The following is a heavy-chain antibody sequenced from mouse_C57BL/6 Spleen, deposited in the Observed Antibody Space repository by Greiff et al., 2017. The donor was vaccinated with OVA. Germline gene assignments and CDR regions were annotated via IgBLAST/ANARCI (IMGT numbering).Heavy chain of an antibody. V-gene: IGHV5-15*01. J-gene: IGHJ4*01. D-gene: IGHD2-5*01. CDR2: ISNLAYSI. CDR3: ARHPYYRDYESDYAMDY. CDR1: GFTFSDYG. Sequence: EVQGVESGGGLVQPGGSLKLSCAASGFTFSDYGMAWVRQAPRKGPEWVAFISNLAYSISYADTVTGRFTISRENAKHTLYRGMSRLRSEDTAMYYCARHPYYRDYESDYAMDYWGQGTSVTVSS.